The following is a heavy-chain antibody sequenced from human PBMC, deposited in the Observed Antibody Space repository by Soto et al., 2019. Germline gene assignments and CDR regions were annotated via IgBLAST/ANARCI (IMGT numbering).Heavy chain of an antibody. CDR2: INHSGST. CDR1: GGSFSGYY. CDR3: AIRGGEAAGASNWFDP. D-gene: IGHD6-13*01. Sequence: QVQLQQWGAGLLKPSETLSLTCAVYGGSFSGYYWSWIRQPPGKGLEWIGEINHSGSTNYNPSLKSRVTISVDTSKNQFSLKLTSVTAADTALYYCAIRGGEAAGASNWFDPWGQGTLVTVSS. J-gene: IGHJ5*02. V-gene: IGHV4-34*01.